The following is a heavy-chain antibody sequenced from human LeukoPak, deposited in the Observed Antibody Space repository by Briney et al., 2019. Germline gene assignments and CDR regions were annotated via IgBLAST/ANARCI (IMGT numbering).Heavy chain of an antibody. J-gene: IGHJ6*04. Sequence: GRSLRLSCAASGLTFSSYGMHWVRQAPGKGLEWVAVISYDGSNKYYADSVKGRFTISRDNSKNTLYLQMNSLRAEDTAVYYCAKDRIRMVRGVIHYYYYGMDVWGKGTTVTVSS. CDR3: AKDRIRMVRGVIHYYYYGMDV. CDR2: ISYDGSNK. V-gene: IGHV3-30*18. CDR1: GLTFSSYG. D-gene: IGHD3-10*01.